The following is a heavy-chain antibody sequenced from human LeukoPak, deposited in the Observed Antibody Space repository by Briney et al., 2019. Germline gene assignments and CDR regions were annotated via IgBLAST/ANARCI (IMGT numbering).Heavy chain of an antibody. CDR1: GGSISGYH. D-gene: IGHD5-18*01. J-gene: IGHJ3*02. CDR2: MSSTGSS. V-gene: IGHV4-4*07. CDR3: ARDLDSYSKSDGFGM. Sequence: SETLSLTCTVSGGSISGYHWSWIRQAAGEGLEWIGRMSSTGSSDYSPSLKSRVSMSVDTSRNQFSLNLSSVTAADTAVYYCARDLDSYSKSDGFGMWGQGTKVTVSS.